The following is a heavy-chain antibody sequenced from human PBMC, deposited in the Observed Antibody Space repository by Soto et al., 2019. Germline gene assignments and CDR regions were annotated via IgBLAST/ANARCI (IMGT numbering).Heavy chain of an antibody. CDR3: ARDNCSGSSCYFLYYGMDV. CDR2: ISYDGSNK. D-gene: IGHD2-15*01. CDR1: GFTFSSYA. J-gene: IGHJ6*02. Sequence: QVQLVESGGGVVQPGRSLRLSCAASGFTFSSYAMHWVRQAPGKGLEWVAVISYDGSNKYYADSVKGRFTISRDNSKNTLYLQMNSLRAEDTAVYYCARDNCSGSSCYFLYYGMDVWGQGTTVTVSS. V-gene: IGHV3-30-3*01.